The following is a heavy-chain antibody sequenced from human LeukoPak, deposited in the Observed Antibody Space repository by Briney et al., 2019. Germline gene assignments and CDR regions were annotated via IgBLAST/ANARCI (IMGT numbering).Heavy chain of an antibody. J-gene: IGHJ4*02. CDR3: ATDLRGRGPNPLSSRIDY. CDR1: GFTFSYAW. V-gene: IGHV3-15*01. Sequence: GSLRLSCAASGFTFSYAWMSWVRQAPGIGLEWVGRIKCKTDGGTTDYAAPVRGRFTISRDDSKNTLYLQMNSLNSEDTAVYYCATDLRGRGPNPLSSRIDYWGQGTLVTVSS. D-gene: IGHD2/OR15-2a*01. CDR2: IKCKTDGGTT.